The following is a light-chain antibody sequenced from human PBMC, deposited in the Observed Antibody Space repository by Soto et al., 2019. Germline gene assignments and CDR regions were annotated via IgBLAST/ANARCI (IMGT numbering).Light chain of an antibody. Sequence: DIQMTQSPSTLSASIGDRVTITCRASQSISSWLAWYQQKPGKAPKLLIYKASSLESGVPSRFSGSGSGTEFTRTISSLQTDDLASYYCQQYSTYVWTFGQGTKVEI. CDR1: QSISSW. CDR3: QQYSTYVWT. V-gene: IGKV1-5*03. J-gene: IGKJ1*01. CDR2: KAS.